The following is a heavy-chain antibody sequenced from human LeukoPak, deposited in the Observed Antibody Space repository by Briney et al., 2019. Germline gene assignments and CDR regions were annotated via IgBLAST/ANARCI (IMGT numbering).Heavy chain of an antibody. Sequence: ASVKVSCKASGYYFVTYPINWVRQAPGQGLEWMGWINTNTGNPTYAQGFTGRFVFSLDTSVSTAYLQISSLKAEDTAVYYCASEDYDSSGYYDYWGQGTLVTVSS. CDR2: INTNTGNP. V-gene: IGHV7-4-1*02. CDR3: ASEDYDSSGYYDY. D-gene: IGHD3-22*01. CDR1: GYYFVTYP. J-gene: IGHJ4*02.